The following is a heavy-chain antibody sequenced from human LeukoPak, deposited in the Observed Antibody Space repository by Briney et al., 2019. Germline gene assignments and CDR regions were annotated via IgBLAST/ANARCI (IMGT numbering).Heavy chain of an antibody. D-gene: IGHD6-6*01. CDR2: ISSSGSTI. CDR3: ARVPSGGSSSFDY. J-gene: IGHJ4*02. CDR1: GFTFSSYE. Sequence: GGSLRLSCAASGFTFSSYEMNWVRQAPGKGLEWVSYISSSGSTIYYADSVKGRFTISRDNAKNSLYLQMNSLRAEDTAVYYCARVPSGGSSSFDYWGQGTLVTVSS. V-gene: IGHV3-48*03.